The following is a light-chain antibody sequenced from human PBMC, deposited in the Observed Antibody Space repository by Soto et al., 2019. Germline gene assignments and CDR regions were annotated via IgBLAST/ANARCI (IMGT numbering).Light chain of an antibody. Sequence: QSALTQPASVSGSPGQSITISCTGTSSDIGGFNFVSWYQHHPGKAPKLLISEGSDQASGVSNRFSGSKSGNTATLTISGLQAEDEADYYCSSYTTTTSLFVFGSGTKVTVL. CDR3: SSYTTTTSLFV. CDR1: SSDIGGFNF. V-gene: IGLV2-14*01. J-gene: IGLJ1*01. CDR2: EGS.